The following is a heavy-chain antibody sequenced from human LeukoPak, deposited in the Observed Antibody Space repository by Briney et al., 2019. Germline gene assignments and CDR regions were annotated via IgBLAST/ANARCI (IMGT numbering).Heavy chain of an antibody. Sequence: ASETLSLTCTVSGGSISSYYWSWIRQPPGKGLEWIGEINHSGSTNYNPSLKSRVTISVDTSKNQFSLKLSSVTAADTAVYYCARTPYYYDSSSGFDPWGQGTLVTVSS. CDR1: GGSISSYY. V-gene: IGHV4-34*01. D-gene: IGHD3-22*01. J-gene: IGHJ5*02. CDR2: INHSGST. CDR3: ARTPYYYDSSSGFDP.